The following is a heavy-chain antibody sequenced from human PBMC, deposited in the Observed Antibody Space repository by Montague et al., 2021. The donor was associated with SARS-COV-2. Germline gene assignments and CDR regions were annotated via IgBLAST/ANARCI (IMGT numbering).Heavy chain of an antibody. CDR1: GGSIGSYY. D-gene: IGHD3-10*01. J-gene: IGHJ4*02. CDR2: IHYSGST. CDR3: ARSLDPSGTYYLPY. V-gene: IGHV4-59*01. Sequence: SETLSLTCSVSGGSIGSYYWSWLRQPPGKGLEWIGHIHYSGSTTYNPSFKSRVTISIDTPKNQFSLKLSSVTAADTAVYYCARSLDPSGTYYLPYWGQGTLVTVSS.